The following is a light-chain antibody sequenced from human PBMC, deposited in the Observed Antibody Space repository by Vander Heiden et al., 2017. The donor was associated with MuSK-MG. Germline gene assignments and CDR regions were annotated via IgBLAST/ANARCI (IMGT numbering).Light chain of an antibody. CDR1: QDISNY. J-gene: IGKJ3*01. V-gene: IGKV1-33*01. Sequence: DIQMTQSPPSLSASVGDSVTITCQASQDISNYLNWYQQKPGKAPKLLIYDASNLETGVPSRFSGSGSGTDFTFTISSLQPEDIATYYCQQYDNLIFTFGPGTKVDIK. CDR2: DAS. CDR3: QQYDNLIFT.